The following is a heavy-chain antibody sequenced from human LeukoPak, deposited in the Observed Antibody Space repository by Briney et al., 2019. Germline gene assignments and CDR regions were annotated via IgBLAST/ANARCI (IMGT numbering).Heavy chain of an antibody. CDR2: IRTKIEGETI. V-gene: IGHV3-15*01. CDR1: GLTVSSSY. Sequence: PGGSLRLSCAASGLTVSSSYMSWVRQAPGKGLEWVGRIRTKIEGETIDYAAPVKGRFTISRDDSKTTLFLQMNGLKPEDSAVYYCTTERNWELLRPYGLDIWGQGTTVTVSS. CDR3: TTERNWELLRPYGLDI. J-gene: IGHJ6*02. D-gene: IGHD1-26*01.